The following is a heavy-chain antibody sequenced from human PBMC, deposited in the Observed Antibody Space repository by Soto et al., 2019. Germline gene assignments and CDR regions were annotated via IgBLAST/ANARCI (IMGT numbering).Heavy chain of an antibody. V-gene: IGHV1-69*01. Sequence: QVQLVQSGAEVKKPGSSVKVSCKASGGTFSSYAISWVRQAPGQGLEWMGGIIPIFGTANYAQKFQGRVTITADESRSTAYMELSSLRSEDTAVYYCASTTTTVTTSDWYFDLWGRGTLVTVSS. J-gene: IGHJ2*01. CDR1: GGTFSSYA. D-gene: IGHD4-17*01. CDR3: ASTTTTVTTSDWYFDL. CDR2: IIPIFGTA.